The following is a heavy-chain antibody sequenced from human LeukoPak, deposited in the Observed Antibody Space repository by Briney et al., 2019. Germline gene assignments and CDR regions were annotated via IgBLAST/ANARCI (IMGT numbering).Heavy chain of an antibody. CDR3: ARSFYYDTSGSHYFDY. CDR2: ISYDGSNK. D-gene: IGHD3-22*01. J-gene: IGHJ4*02. Sequence: GGSLRLSCAASGFTFSSYGMHWVRQAPGKGLEWVAVISYDGSNKYYADSVKGRFTISRDNSKNTLYLQMNSLRAEDTAVYYCARSFYYDTSGSHYFDYWGQGTLVTVSS. V-gene: IGHV3-30*03. CDR1: GFTFSSYG.